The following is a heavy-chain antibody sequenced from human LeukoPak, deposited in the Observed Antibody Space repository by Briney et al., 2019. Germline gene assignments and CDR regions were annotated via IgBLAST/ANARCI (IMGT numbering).Heavy chain of an antibody. CDR2: ISSSSSYI. J-gene: IGHJ4*02. Sequence: GGSLRLSCAASGFTFSSYSMNWVRQAPGKGLEWVSSISSSSSYIHYADSVKGRFTISRDNAKNSLYLQMNSLRAEDTAVYYCATVNCGGDCYSPSYFDYWGQGALVTVSS. D-gene: IGHD2-21*02. V-gene: IGHV3-21*01. CDR1: GFTFSSYS. CDR3: ATVNCGGDCYSPSYFDY.